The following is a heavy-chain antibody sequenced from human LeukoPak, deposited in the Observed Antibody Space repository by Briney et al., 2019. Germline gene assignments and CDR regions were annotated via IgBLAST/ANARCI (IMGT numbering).Heavy chain of an antibody. V-gene: IGHV1-69*13. CDR3: ARDAGGSYSTFVQ. J-gene: IGHJ4*02. Sequence: SVKVSCKASGGTFSSYAVSWVRQAPGQGLEWMGGIIPIFGTANYAQKSQGRVTITADESTSTAYVELSSLRSEDTAVYYCARDAGGSYSTFVQWGQGTLVTVSS. CDR1: GGTFSSYA. CDR2: IIPIFGTA. D-gene: IGHD3-10*01.